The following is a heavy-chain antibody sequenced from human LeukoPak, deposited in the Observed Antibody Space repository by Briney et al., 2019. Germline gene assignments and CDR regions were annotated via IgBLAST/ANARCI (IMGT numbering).Heavy chain of an antibody. J-gene: IGHJ5*02. Sequence: SETLSLTCTVSGGSISSYYWSWLRQPPGKGLEWIGRIYNSGSTNYNPSLKSRVTMSVDTSKNQFSLKLSSVTAADTAVYYCARAGSGKQQLPVSPWGQGTLVTVSS. D-gene: IGHD6-13*01. V-gene: IGHV4-4*07. CDR3: ARAGSGKQQLPVSP. CDR2: IYNSGST. CDR1: GGSISSYY.